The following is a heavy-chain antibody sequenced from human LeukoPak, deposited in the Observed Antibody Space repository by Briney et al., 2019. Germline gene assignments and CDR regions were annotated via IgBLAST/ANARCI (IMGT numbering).Heavy chain of an antibody. CDR1: DDSFSSHY. CDR2: ISYIGRA. J-gene: IGHJ3*02. V-gene: IGHV4-59*11. D-gene: IGHD4-17*01. CDR3: ARDLVTVTKGFDI. Sequence: PSETLSLTCAVSDDSFSSHYGTWIRQPPGKGLEGIGYISYIGRANYTTSLQSRVTISIDTSKNQFSLKLTSVTAAHTAVYYCARDLVTVTKGFDIWGQGTMVSVSS.